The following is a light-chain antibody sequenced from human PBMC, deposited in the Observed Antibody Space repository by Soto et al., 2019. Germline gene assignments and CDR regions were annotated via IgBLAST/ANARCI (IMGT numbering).Light chain of an antibody. CDR2: AAS. V-gene: IGKV1-39*01. CDR1: QSISSY. CDR3: QQSYSTPMYT. Sequence: DIQMTQSPSSLSASVGDRVTITCRASQSISSYLNWYQQKPGKAPKLLIYAASSLQIGVPSRFSGSGSGTDFTLTIISLQPEDFATYYCQQSYSTPMYTFGQGTKLEIK. J-gene: IGKJ2*01.